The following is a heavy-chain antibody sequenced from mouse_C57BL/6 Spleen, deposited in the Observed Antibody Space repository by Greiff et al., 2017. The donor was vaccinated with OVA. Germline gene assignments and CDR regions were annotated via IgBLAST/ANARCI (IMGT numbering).Heavy chain of an antibody. CDR2: IRRKSNNYAT. J-gene: IGHJ1*03. CDR1: GFSFNTYA. CDR3: VRQTGAGWYFDV. D-gene: IGHD4-1*01. V-gene: IGHV10-1*01. Sequence: EVKVVESGGGLVQPKGSLKLSCAASGFSFNTYAMNWVRQAPGKGLEWVARIRRKSNNYATEYADSVKDRFTISRDDSESMLYLQMNNLKTEDTAMYYCVRQTGAGWYFDVWGTGTTVTVSS.